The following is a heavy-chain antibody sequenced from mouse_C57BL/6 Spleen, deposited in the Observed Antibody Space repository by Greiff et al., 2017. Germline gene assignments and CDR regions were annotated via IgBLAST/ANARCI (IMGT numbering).Heavy chain of an antibody. CDR3: ASPLYYDYGYYAMDY. D-gene: IGHD2-4*01. J-gene: IGHJ4*01. CDR2: IWSGVST. CDR1: GFSLTSYG. Sequence: VKLVESGPGLVQPSQSLSITCTVSGFSLTSYGVHWVRQSPGKGLEWLGVIWSGVSTDYNAAFISRLSISKDNSKSQVFFKMNSLQADDTAIYYCASPLYYDYGYYAMDYWGQGTSVTVSS. V-gene: IGHV2-2*01.